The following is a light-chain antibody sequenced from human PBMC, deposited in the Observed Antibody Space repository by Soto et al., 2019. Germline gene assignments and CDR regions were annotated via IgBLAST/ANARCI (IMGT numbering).Light chain of an antibody. CDR2: SNN. V-gene: IGLV1-44*01. J-gene: IGLJ2*01. Sequence: QSVLTQPPSASGTPGQRVTISCSGSSSNIGSNTVNWYQQLPGTAPKLLIYSNNQRPSGVPDRFSGSKSGTSASLVISGLQSEDEADYYCAACDDSLNGPVFGGGTKVTVL. CDR3: AACDDSLNGPV. CDR1: SSNIGSNT.